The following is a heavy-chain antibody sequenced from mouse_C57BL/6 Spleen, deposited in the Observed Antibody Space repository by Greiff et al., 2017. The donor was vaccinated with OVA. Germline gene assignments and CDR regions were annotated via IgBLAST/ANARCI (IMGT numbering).Heavy chain of an antibody. CDR1: GYSITSGYY. D-gene: IGHD4-1*01. CDR2: ISYDGSN. Sequence: VQLQESGPGLVKPSQSLSLTCSVTGYSITSGYYWNWIRQFPGNKLEWMGYISYDGSNNYNPSLKNRISITRDTSKNQFFLKLNSVTTEDTATYYCARLLGSWFAYWGQGTLVTVSA. V-gene: IGHV3-6*01. J-gene: IGHJ3*01. CDR3: ARLLGSWFAY.